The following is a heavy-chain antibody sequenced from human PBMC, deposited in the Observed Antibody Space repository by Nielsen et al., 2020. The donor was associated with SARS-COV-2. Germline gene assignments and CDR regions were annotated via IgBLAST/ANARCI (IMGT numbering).Heavy chain of an antibody. J-gene: IGHJ4*02. V-gene: IGHV1-2*06. CDR3: AKRIQLWAAYDY. CDR2: INPNSGGT. Sequence: ASVKVSCKASGYTFTGYYMHWVRQAPGQGLEWMGRINPNSGGTNYAQKFQGRVTMTRDTSISTAYMELSRLRSDDTAVYYCAKRIQLWAAYDYWGQGTLVTVSS. CDR1: GYTFTGYY. D-gene: IGHD5-18*01.